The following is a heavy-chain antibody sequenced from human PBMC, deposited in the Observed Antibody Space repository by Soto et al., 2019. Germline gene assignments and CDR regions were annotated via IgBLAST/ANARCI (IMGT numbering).Heavy chain of an antibody. V-gene: IGHV1-24*01. CDR1: GYTLTELS. J-gene: IGHJ4*02. CDR3: ARGTPRNIAARPTWELDY. CDR2: FDPEDGET. D-gene: IGHD6-6*01. Sequence: ASVKVSCKVSGYTLTELSMHWVRQAPGKGLEWMGGFDPEDGETIYAQKFQGRVTMTEDTSTDNAKNSLYLQMNSLRAEDTAVYYCARGTPRNIAARPTWELDYWGQGTLVTVSS.